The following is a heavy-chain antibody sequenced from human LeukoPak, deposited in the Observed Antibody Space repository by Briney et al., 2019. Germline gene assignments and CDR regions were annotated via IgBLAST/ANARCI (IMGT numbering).Heavy chain of an antibody. CDR3: AREGGDPRWLDP. CDR2: INNSGST. CDR1: GGSISTFY. Sequence: PSETLSLTCTVSGGSISTFYWTWIRQPAGKGLEWIGRINNSGSTNYNLSLRSRVSMSVDRSKNQFSVTLSSVTAADTAVYFCAREGGDPRWLDPWGQGTLVTVSS. V-gene: IGHV4-4*07. D-gene: IGHD6-25*01. J-gene: IGHJ5*02.